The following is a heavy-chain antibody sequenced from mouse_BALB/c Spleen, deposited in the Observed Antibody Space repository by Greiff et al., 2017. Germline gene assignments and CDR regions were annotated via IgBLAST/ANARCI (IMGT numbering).Heavy chain of an antibody. CDR2: IYPGDGDT. Sequence: VQLQESGPELVKPGASVKISCKASGYAFSSSWMNWVKQRPGQGLEWIGRIYPGDGDTNYNGKFKGKATLTADKSSSTAYMQLSSLTSVDSAVYFCARDDLLAYWGQGTVVTVSA. CDR1: GYAFSSSW. CDR3: ARDDLLAY. J-gene: IGHJ3*01. V-gene: IGHV1-82*01. D-gene: IGHD2-3*01.